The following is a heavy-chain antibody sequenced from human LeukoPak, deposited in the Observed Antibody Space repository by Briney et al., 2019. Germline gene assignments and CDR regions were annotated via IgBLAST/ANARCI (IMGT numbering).Heavy chain of an antibody. CDR1: GGTFSSYA. CDR3: ARGDYYGSGTYYKKTVDY. CDR2: IIPILGIA. Sequence: ASVKVSCKASGGTFSSYAISWVRQAPGQGLEWMGRIIPILGIANYAQKFQGRVTITADTSTSTAYMELRSLRSDDTAVYYCARGDYYGSGTYYKKTVDYWGQGTLVTVSS. V-gene: IGHV1-69*04. J-gene: IGHJ4*02. D-gene: IGHD3-10*01.